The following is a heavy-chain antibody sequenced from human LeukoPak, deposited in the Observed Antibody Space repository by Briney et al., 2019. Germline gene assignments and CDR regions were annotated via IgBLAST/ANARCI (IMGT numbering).Heavy chain of an antibody. D-gene: IGHD3-16*01. CDR3: ARQGVSRADAFDI. Sequence: SLTCTVSGCSISSYYWSWIRQPPGKGLGWIGYIYTSGSTNYNPSLKSRVTISVDTSKNQFSLKLSSVTAADTAVYYCARQGVSRADAFDIWGQGTTVTVSS. V-gene: IGHV4-4*09. CDR1: GCSISSYY. CDR2: IYTSGST. J-gene: IGHJ3*02.